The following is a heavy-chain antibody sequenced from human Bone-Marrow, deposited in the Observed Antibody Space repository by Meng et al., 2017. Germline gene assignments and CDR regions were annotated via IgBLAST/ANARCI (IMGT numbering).Heavy chain of an antibody. J-gene: IGHJ4*02. V-gene: IGHV3-30*04. CDR2: ISYDGSNK. CDR3: ASRAMGQDY. CDR1: GFTFSSYA. D-gene: IGHD5-18*01. Sequence: GESLKISCAASGFTFSSYAMHWVRQAPGKGLEWEAVISYDGSNKYYADSVKGRFTISRDNSKNMLYLQMNSLRAEDTAVYYCASRAMGQDYWGQGTLVTVSS.